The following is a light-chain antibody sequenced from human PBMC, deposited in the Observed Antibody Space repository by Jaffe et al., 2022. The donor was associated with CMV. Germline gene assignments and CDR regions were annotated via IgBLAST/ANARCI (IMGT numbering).Light chain of an antibody. CDR1: QGIGNY. V-gene: IGKV1-16*01. CDR3: QQYNSYPRT. J-gene: IGKJ1*01. CDR2: AAS. Sequence: DIQMTQSPSSLSASVGDRVTITCRASQGIGNYLAWFQQKPGEAPKSLISAASSLQSGVPLRFSGSGSGTDFTLTISSLQPGDFATYYCQQYNSYPRTFGQGTKVEIK.